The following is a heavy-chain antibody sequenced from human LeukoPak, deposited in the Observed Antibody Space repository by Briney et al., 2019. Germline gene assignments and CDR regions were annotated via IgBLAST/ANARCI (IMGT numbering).Heavy chain of an antibody. CDR3: AKEEQQLDAFDI. V-gene: IGHV3-48*01. CDR1: GFTFSSYS. J-gene: IGHJ3*02. CDR2: ISSSSSTI. Sequence: GGSLRLSCAASGFTFSSYSMNWVRQAPGKGLEWVSYISSSSSTIYYADSVKGRFTISRDNSKNTLYLQMNSLRAEDTAVYYCAKEEQQLDAFDIWGQGTMVTVSS. D-gene: IGHD6-13*01.